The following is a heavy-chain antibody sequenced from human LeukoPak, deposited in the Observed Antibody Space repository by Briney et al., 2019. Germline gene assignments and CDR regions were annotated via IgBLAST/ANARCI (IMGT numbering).Heavy chain of an antibody. CDR1: GFTFNKAW. CDR3: TASDHLYCSSISCHFDY. V-gene: IGHV3-15*01. CDR2: IQSKTDGETT. J-gene: IGHJ4*02. Sequence: GSLRLSCAASGFTFNKAWMNWVRQAPGKGLEWVGRIQSKTDGETTDYAAPVKGRFTISRDDSKNTLYLQMNSLKTEDTAVYYCTASDHLYCSSISCHFDYWGQGTLVTVSS. D-gene: IGHD2-2*01.